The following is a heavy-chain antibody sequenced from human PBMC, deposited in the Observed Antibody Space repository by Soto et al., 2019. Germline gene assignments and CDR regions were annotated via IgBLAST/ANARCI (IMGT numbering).Heavy chain of an antibody. Sequence: GSLRLSCAGSGLTFRNDWLSWVRQAPGKGLEWVANINQDGSERYYVDSVRGRFTISRDNVENSLYLQLNSLRPEDTAVYYCAVYGYGVSAAAYWGQGTLVTVSS. V-gene: IGHV3-7*03. D-gene: IGHD4-17*01. CDR3: AVYGYGVSAAAY. J-gene: IGHJ4*02. CDR1: GLTFRNDW. CDR2: INQDGSER.